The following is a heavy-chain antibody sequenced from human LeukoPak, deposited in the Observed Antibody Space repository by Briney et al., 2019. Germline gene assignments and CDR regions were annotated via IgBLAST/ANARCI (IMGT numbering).Heavy chain of an antibody. CDR3: ARDSVRQQLPNPGSIAVAGTPVG. D-gene: IGHD6-19*01. CDR2: INPSGGST. J-gene: IGHJ4*02. Sequence: GASVKVSCKASGYTFTSYYMHWVRQAPGQGLEWMGIINPSGGSTSYAQKFQGRVTMTRDTSTSTVYMELSSLRSEDTAVYYCARDSVRQQLPNPGSIAVAGTPVGWGQGTLVTVSS. CDR1: GYTFTSYY. V-gene: IGHV1-46*01.